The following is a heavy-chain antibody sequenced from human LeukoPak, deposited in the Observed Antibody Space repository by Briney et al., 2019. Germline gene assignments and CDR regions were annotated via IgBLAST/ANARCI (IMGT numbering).Heavy chain of an antibody. CDR3: ARDALYSSSSFDY. D-gene: IGHD6-6*01. Sequence: PGGSLRLSCAASGLTFSSYAMHWVRQAPGKGLEWVAVISYDGSNKYYADSVKGRFTISRDNSKNTLYLQMNSLRAEDTAVYYCARDALYSSSSFDYWGQGTLVTVSS. CDR1: GLTFSSYA. CDR2: ISYDGSNK. V-gene: IGHV3-30-3*01. J-gene: IGHJ4*02.